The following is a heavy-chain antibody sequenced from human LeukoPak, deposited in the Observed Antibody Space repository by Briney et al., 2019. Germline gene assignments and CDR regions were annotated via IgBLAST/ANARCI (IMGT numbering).Heavy chain of an antibody. CDR1: GFTFSSYS. CDR3: ARGDYYYDSSWDY. CDR2: ISGSSSSI. J-gene: IGHJ4*02. D-gene: IGHD3-22*01. Sequence: PGGSLRLSCAASGFTFSSYSMNWVRQAPGKGLEWVSYISGSSSSIYYAGSVKGRFTISRDNARNSLYLQINSLRAEDTAVYYCARGDYYYDSSWDYWGQGTLVTVSS. V-gene: IGHV3-48*01.